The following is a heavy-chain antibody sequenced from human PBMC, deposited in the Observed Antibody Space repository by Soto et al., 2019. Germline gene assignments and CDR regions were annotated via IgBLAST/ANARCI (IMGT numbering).Heavy chain of an antibody. CDR2: IYYSGST. J-gene: IGHJ4*02. V-gene: IGHV4-59*01. Sequence: SETLSLTCTVSGGSISSYYWSWIRQPPGKGLEWIGYIYYSGSTNYNPSLKSRVTISVDTSKNQFSLKLSSVTAADTAVYYCARLRYSSGEGYFDYWGQGTLVTVSS. CDR1: GGSISSYY. D-gene: IGHD6-19*01. CDR3: ARLRYSSGEGYFDY.